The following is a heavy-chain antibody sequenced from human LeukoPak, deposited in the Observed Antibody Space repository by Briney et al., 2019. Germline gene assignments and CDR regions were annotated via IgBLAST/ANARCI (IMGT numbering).Heavy chain of an antibody. CDR1: GGSINSSSYY. J-gene: IGHJ4*02. CDR3: ARGYFDILIGKGYFDY. CDR2: IYYSGST. Sequence: PSETLSLTCSVSGGSINSSSYYWGWIRQPPGKGLEWIGSIYYSGSTKSKSSLKSRVTISVDTSKSHFSLKLSSVTAADTAVYYCARGYFDILIGKGYFDYWGQGNLVTVSS. D-gene: IGHD3-9*01. V-gene: IGHV4-39*02.